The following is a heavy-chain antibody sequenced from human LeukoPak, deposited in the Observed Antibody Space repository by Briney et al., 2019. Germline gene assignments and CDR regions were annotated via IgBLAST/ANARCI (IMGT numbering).Heavy chain of an antibody. D-gene: IGHD2-2*01. Sequence: GGSLRLSCAASGFTVSGNYMSWVRQAPGKGLEWVSVIYSGGSTYYADSVKGRFTISRDNSKNTLYLQMNSLRAEDTAVYYCASLIRYCSRTSCYLYYYYMDVWGKGTTVTVSS. V-gene: IGHV3-53*01. CDR3: ASLIRYCSRTSCYLYYYYMDV. CDR1: GFTVSGNY. J-gene: IGHJ6*03. CDR2: IYSGGST.